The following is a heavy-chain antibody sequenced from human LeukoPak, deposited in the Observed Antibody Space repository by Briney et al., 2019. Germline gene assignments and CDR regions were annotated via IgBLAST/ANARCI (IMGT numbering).Heavy chain of an antibody. J-gene: IGHJ4*02. CDR2: IIGGAGST. CDR1: GFSFSSHG. CDR3: AHGAMYQLDY. Sequence: PGGSLRLSCAASGFSFSSHGMSRVRQAPGKGLEWVSGIIGGAGSTYYADSVKGRFTISGDNSKNTLFLQMNSLRAEDTAVYYCAHGAMYQLDYWGQGTLVTVSS. D-gene: IGHD2-2*01. V-gene: IGHV3-23*01.